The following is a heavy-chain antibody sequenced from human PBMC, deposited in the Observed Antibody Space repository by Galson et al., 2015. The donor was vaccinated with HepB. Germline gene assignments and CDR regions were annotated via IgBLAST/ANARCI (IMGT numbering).Heavy chain of an antibody. CDR3: AGGGSSSWADYYGMDV. V-gene: IGHV1-3*01. CDR1: GYTFTSYA. Sequence: SVKVSCKASGYTFTSYAMHWVRQAPGQGLEWMGWSNAGNGNTKYSQKFQGRVTITRDTSASTAYMELSSLRSEDTAVYYCAGGGSSSWADYYGMDVWGQGTTVTVSS. D-gene: IGHD6-13*01. J-gene: IGHJ6*02. CDR2: SNAGNGNT.